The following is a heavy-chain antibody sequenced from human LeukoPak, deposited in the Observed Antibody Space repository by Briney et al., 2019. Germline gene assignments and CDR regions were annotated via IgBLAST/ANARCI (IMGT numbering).Heavy chain of an antibody. V-gene: IGHV3-9*01. D-gene: IGHD6-19*01. CDR3: AKEGTSGWQYYYYYGMDV. CDR1: GFTFDDYA. J-gene: IGHJ6*02. Sequence: GGSLRLSCAASGFTFDDYAMHWVRRAPGKGLEWVSGISWNSGSIGYADSVKGRFTISGDNAKNSLYLQMNSLRAEDTALYYCAKEGTSGWQYYYYYGMDVWGQGTTVTVSS. CDR2: ISWNSGSI.